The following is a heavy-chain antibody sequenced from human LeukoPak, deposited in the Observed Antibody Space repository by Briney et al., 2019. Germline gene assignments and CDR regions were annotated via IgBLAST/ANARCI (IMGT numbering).Heavy chain of an antibody. Sequence: GGSLTLSCAASGSTFDDYTMHWVRQAPGKGLEWVSLISWDGGSTYYADSVKGRFTISRDNSKNSLYLQMNSLRTEDTALYYCAKDLVRVVTANAFDIWGQGTMVTVSS. CDR3: AKDLVRVVTANAFDI. J-gene: IGHJ3*02. V-gene: IGHV3-43*01. D-gene: IGHD2-21*02. CDR2: ISWDGGST. CDR1: GSTFDDYT.